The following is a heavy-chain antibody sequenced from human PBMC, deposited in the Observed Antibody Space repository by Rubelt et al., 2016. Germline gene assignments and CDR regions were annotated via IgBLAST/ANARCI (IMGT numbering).Heavy chain of an antibody. CDR1: GFSLSTSGVG. J-gene: IGHJ4*02. CDR3: AHRLAGTGTIY. V-gene: IGHV2-5*02. CDR2: IYWDDDK. D-gene: IGHD1-1*01. Sequence: QITLKESGPTLVKPTPTLTLTCIFSGFSLSTSGVGVGWIRKPPGKALECLALIYWDDDKRYSPSLKSRLTITKGTSKNQVVLTMTNMDPVDTATYYCAHRLAGTGTIYWGQGTLVTVSS.